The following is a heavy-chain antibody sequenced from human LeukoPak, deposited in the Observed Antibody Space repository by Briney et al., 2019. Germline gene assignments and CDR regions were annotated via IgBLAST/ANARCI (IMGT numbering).Heavy chain of an antibody. J-gene: IGHJ3*02. D-gene: IGHD3-16*02. V-gene: IGHV3-33*01. CDR3: ALNGREVPSGAFDI. CDR1: GFTFRSHG. CDR2: IWYDGSNE. Sequence: PGGSLRLSCAASGFTFRSHGMHWVRQAPGKGLEWVAGIWYDGSNEDYADSVKGRFTISRDNSKNTLYLQMNSLRAEDTAVYYCALNGREVPSGAFDIWGQGTMVTVSS.